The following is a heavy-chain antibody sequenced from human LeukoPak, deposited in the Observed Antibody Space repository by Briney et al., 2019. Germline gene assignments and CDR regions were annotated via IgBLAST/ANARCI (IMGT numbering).Heavy chain of an antibody. CDR2: IYSGGSI. V-gene: IGHV3-53*01. CDR3: ASGKETSMAQGY. CDR1: GFTVSSNY. Sequence: QTGGSLRLSCAVSGFTVSSNYMTWVRQAPGKGLEWVSVIYSGGSIYYADSVKGRFTISRDISKNTVDLQLNSLRAEDTAVYYCASGKETSMAQGYWGQGTLVTVSS. J-gene: IGHJ4*02. D-gene: IGHD3-10*01.